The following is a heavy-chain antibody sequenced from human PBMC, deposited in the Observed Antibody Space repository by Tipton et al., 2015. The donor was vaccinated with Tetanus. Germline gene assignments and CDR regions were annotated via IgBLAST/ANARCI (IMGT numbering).Heavy chain of an antibody. CDR2: INPNSGGT. CDR3: ARDLLKEGYDTTFDY. CDR1: GYTFTGYY. D-gene: IGHD5-12*01. V-gene: IGHV1-2*06. J-gene: IGHJ4*02. Sequence: QSGAEVKKPGASVKVSCKASGYTFTGYYMHWVRQAPGQGLEWMGRINPNSGGTNYAQKFQGRVTMTRDTSISTAYMELSRLRSDDTAVYYCARDLLKEGYDTTFDYWGQGTLVTVSS.